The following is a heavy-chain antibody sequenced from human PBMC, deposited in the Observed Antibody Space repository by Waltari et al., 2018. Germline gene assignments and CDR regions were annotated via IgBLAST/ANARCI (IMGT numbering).Heavy chain of an antibody. V-gene: IGHV1-18*01. Sequence: QVQLVQSGAVVKKPGASVKVSCKASGYTFTSYGISWVRQAPGQGLEWMGWISAYNGNTNYAQKLQGRVTMTTDTSTSTAYMELRSLRSDDTAVYYCARATYYDYIWGSYRPPFDYWGQGTLVTVSS. CDR1: GYTFTSYG. J-gene: IGHJ4*02. CDR3: ARATYYDYIWGSYRPPFDY. CDR2: ISAYNGNT. D-gene: IGHD3-16*02.